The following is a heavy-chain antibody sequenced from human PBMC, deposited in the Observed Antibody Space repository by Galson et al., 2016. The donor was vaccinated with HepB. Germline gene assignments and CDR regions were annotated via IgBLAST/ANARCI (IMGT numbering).Heavy chain of an antibody. J-gene: IGHJ6*02. CDR3: AREREGISHYYYYGMDV. V-gene: IGHV3-48*02. CDR1: GFTFSSYS. Sequence: SLRLPCAASGFTFSSYSMNWVRQAPGRGLEWVSYISNSISTIYYADSVKGRFTISRDNAKDSLYLQMNSLRDEDTAVYYCAREREGISHYYYYGMDVWGQGTTVIVSS. D-gene: IGHD1-26*01. CDR2: ISNSISTI.